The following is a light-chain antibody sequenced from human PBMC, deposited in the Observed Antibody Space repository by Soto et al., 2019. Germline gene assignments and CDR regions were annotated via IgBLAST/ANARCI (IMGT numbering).Light chain of an antibody. Sequence: EIVLTQSPGTLSLSPGERATLSCRASPSVSRSFLAWYQQRPGQAPRLLIYDASRRATGIPDRFSGSGSGTDFTLTITRLEPEDFAVYYCQQYGSSPPYTFGQGTKLQIK. CDR1: PSVSRSF. V-gene: IGKV3-20*01. J-gene: IGKJ2*01. CDR2: DAS. CDR3: QQYGSSPPYT.